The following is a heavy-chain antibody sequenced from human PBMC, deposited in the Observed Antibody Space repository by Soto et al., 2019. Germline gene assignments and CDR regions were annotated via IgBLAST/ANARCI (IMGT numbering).Heavy chain of an antibody. CDR1: GFTFSSYG. D-gene: IGHD2-2*01. CDR3: ARRGYCSSTSCYGLGRYYFDY. V-gene: IGHV3-33*01. CDR2: LWYDGSNK. J-gene: IGHJ4*02. Sequence: QVQLVESGGGVVQPGRSLRLSCAASGFTFSSYGMHWDRQAPGKGLEWVAVLWYDGSNKYYADSVKGRFTISRDNSKNTLYLQINSLRAEDTAVYYCARRGYCSSTSCYGLGRYYFDYWGQGTLVTVSS.